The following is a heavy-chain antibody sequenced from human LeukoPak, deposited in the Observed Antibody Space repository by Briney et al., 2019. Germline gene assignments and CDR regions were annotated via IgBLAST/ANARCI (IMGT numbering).Heavy chain of an antibody. V-gene: IGHV4-38-2*01. CDR3: ARGTSTIVATFSF. CDR1: GYYISSGYY. Sequence: SETLSLNCAVSGYYISSGYYWGWIRQSPGRGLEWIGSISHSGTTYYNPSLKSRVTISIDTSKNQFSLRLSSVTAADTAVYYCARGTSTIVATFSFWGQGTLVTVSS. J-gene: IGHJ4*02. D-gene: IGHD5-12*01. CDR2: ISHSGTT.